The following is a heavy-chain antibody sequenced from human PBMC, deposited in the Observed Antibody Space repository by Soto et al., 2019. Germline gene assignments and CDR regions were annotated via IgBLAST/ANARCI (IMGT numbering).Heavy chain of an antibody. Sequence: SLRLSCAASGFTFSSYGMHWVRQAPGKGLEWVAVIWYDGSNKYYADSVKGRFTISRDNSKNTLYLQMNSLRAEDTAVYYCARVLGDFWSGFHYYYMDVWGKGTTVTVSS. V-gene: IGHV3-33*01. D-gene: IGHD3-3*01. CDR1: GFTFSSYG. CDR2: IWYDGSNK. CDR3: ARVLGDFWSGFHYYYMDV. J-gene: IGHJ6*03.